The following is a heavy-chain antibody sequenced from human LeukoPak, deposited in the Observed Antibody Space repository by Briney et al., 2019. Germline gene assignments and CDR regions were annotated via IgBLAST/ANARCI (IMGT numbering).Heavy chain of an antibody. CDR1: GYPFTSYD. Sequence: KVSFKASGYPFTSYDINWVRQATGQGLEWMGWMNPNSGNTGYAQKFQGRVTITRNTSISTAYMELSSLRSEDTAVYYCANSRVYGKELWGQGTPVHVPS. D-gene: IGHD3-10*01. J-gene: IGHJ6*02. CDR3: ANSRVYGKEL. CDR2: MNPNSGNT. V-gene: IGHV1-8*01.